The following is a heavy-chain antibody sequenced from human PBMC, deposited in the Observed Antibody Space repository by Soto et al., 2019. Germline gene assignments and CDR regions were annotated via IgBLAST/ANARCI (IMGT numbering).Heavy chain of an antibody. V-gene: IGHV3-74*01. CDR1: GFSLNNYW. CDR2: IYRDGTT. Sequence: GGSLRLSCAVSGFSLNNYWMHWVRQRPGKGLVWVARIYRDGTTSYADSVKGRFTISRDNAKNTVSLQMNSLKDEDTAVYYCMRGNTGYGNFDYWGQGTLVTVSS. J-gene: IGHJ4*02. CDR3: MRGNTGYGNFDY. D-gene: IGHD5-12*01.